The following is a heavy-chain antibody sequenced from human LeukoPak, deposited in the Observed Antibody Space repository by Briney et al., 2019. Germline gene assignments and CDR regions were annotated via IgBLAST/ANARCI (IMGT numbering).Heavy chain of an antibody. CDR3: ARRWHSGSYSNWFDP. CDR1: GFTFSSYA. D-gene: IGHD1-26*01. J-gene: IGHJ5*02. V-gene: IGHV3-11*04. CDR2: ISSSGSTI. Sequence: GGSLRLSCAASGFTFSSYAMSWTRQAPGKGLEWVSYISSSGSTIYYADSVKGRFTISRDNAKNSLYLQMNSLRAEDTAVYYCARRWHSGSYSNWFDPWGQGTLVTVSS.